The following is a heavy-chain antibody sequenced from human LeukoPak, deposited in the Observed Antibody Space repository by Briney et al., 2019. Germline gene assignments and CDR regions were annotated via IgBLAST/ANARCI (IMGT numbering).Heavy chain of an antibody. CDR1: GYTFTDYY. J-gene: IGHJ4*02. CDR3: ARYTAMVRGFDN. V-gene: IGHV1-2*03. D-gene: IGHD5-18*01. Sequence: EASVKASCKASGYTFTDYYMHWVQQAPGQGLEWMGWINPNSGATNFAQKFQGRVTMTRDTSISTAYMELSRLRSDDTAVYYCARYTAMVRGFDNWGQGALVTVSS. CDR2: INPNSGAT.